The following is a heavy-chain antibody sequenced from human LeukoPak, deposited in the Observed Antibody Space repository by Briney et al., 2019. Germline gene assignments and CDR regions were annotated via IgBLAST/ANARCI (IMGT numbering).Heavy chain of an antibody. J-gene: IGHJ4*02. D-gene: IGHD6-19*01. CDR2: IYYSGST. Sequence: SETLSLTCTVSGGSISSSSYYWGWIRQPPGKGLEWIGSIYYSGSTYYNSSLKSRVAISVDTSKNQFSLKLSSVTAADTAVYYCARHEEYSSGWYVGPLYFDYWGQGTLDTVSS. CDR1: GGSISSSSYY. CDR3: ARHEEYSSGWYVGPLYFDY. V-gene: IGHV4-39*01.